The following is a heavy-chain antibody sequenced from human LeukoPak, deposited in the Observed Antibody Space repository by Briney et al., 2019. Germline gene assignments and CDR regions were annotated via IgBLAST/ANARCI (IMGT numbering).Heavy chain of an antibody. CDR1: GGSISSGDYY. J-gene: IGHJ4*02. D-gene: IGHD6-19*01. CDR2: IYYSGST. V-gene: IGHV4-30-4*01. Sequence: PSRTLSLTCTVSGGSISSGDYYWSWIRQPPGKGLEWIGYIYYSGSTYYNPSLKSRVTISVDTSKNQFSLKLSSVTAADTAVYYCARVLRIAVAGTVDYWGQGTLVTVSS. CDR3: ARVLRIAVAGTVDY.